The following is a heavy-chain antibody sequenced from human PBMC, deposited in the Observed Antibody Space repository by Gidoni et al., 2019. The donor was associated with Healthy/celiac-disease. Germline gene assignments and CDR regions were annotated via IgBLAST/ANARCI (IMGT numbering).Heavy chain of an antibody. D-gene: IGHD2-15*01. CDR1: GFTFSSYD. V-gene: IGHV3-13*01. J-gene: IGHJ3*02. CDR3: ARGCSGGSCYPDAFDI. CDR2: IGTAGDT. Sequence: EVQLVESGGGLVQPGGSLRLSCAAAGFTFSSYDMHWVRQATGKGLECVSAIGTAGDTYYPGSVKGRFTISRENAKNSLYLQMNSLRAGDTAVYYCARGCSGGSCYPDAFDIWGQGTMVTVSS.